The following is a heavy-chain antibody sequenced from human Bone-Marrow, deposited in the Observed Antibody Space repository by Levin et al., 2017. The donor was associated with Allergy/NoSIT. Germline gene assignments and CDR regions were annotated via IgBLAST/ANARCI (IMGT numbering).Heavy chain of an antibody. Sequence: SLKISCAASGFTFEDYAMHWVRQAPGKGLEWVSGILWNSGSIGYADSVKGRFTISRDNAKNSLYLQMNSLTSADTALYYCVKDLGSVTAASGYWGQGTPVTVSS. V-gene: IGHV3-9*01. J-gene: IGHJ4*02. CDR3: VKDLGSVTAASGY. CDR2: ILWNSGSI. D-gene: IGHD3-3*01. CDR1: GFTFEDYA.